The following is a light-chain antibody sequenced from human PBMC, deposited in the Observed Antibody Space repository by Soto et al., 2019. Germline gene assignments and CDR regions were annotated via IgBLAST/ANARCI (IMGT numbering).Light chain of an antibody. J-gene: IGKJ4*01. Sequence: DIQMTQSPSTLSASVGDRVTITCRASQSISSWLAWYQQKPGKAPKLLIYKASSLESGVPSRFSGSGCGTEFSLTISSLQPDDFATYCCQQYSSYSPLTFGGGTKVEIK. CDR3: QQYSSYSPLT. CDR1: QSISSW. V-gene: IGKV1-5*03. CDR2: KAS.